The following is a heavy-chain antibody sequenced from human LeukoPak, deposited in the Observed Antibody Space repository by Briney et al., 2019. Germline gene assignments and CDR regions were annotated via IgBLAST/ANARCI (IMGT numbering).Heavy chain of an antibody. V-gene: IGHV1-18*01. Sequence: ASVKVSCKASGYTFTSYDINWVRQATGQGLEWMGWISAYNGNTNYAQKLQGRVTMTTDTSTSTAYMELRSLRSDDTAVYYCARVASGCLDYWGQGTLVTVSS. CDR3: ARVASGCLDY. CDR2: ISAYNGNT. CDR1: GYTFTSYD. D-gene: IGHD6-19*01. J-gene: IGHJ4*02.